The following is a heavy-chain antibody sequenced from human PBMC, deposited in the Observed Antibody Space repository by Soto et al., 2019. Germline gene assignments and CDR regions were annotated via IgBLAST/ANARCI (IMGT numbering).Heavy chain of an antibody. CDR3: VRVCVYVPE. D-gene: IGHD2-8*01. J-gene: IGHJ4*02. V-gene: IGHV1-2*02. CDR1: GPTTIVSY. CDR2: IDPKNGDT. Sequence: QLVQSGAEVKKPGASVKVSCKTSGPTTIVSYIHWVRQAPGQGLEWMGWIDPKNGDTTHEQKFLGRVTMTRDTSINTAYMEVNTPTSDDTALYCCVRVCVYVPEWGEGTLTTVSS.